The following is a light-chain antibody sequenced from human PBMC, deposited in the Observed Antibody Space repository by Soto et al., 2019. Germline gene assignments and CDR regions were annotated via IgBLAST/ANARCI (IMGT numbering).Light chain of an antibody. CDR1: QSVLYSSNNKNF. Sequence: DIVMTQCPDSLAVSLGERATINCKSSQSVLYSSNNKNFLAWYQQKPRQPPKLLIYWASTRESGVPDRFSGSGSATDFTLTISSLQAEDVAVYYCQQYYTTPPTFGQGTELGIK. CDR3: QQYYTTPPT. J-gene: IGKJ2*01. CDR2: WAS. V-gene: IGKV4-1*01.